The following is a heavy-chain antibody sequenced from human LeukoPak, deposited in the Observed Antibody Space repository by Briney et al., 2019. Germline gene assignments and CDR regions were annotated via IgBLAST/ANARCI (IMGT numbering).Heavy chain of an antibody. CDR3: ARSPVVGIAEFDY. V-gene: IGHV1-18*01. J-gene: IGHJ4*02. CDR1: GYTFTSYG. Sequence: GASVKVSCKASGYTFTSYGISWVRQAPGQGLEWMGWISAYNGNTNYAQKLQGRVTMTRDTSISTAYMELSRLRSEDTAVYYCARSPVVGIAEFDYWGQGTLVTVSS. CDR2: ISAYNGNT. D-gene: IGHD6-13*01.